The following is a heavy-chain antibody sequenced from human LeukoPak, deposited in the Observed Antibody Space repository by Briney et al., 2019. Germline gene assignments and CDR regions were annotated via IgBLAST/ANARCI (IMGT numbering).Heavy chain of an antibody. CDR2: ISRSGSTI. V-gene: IGHV3-48*03. Sequence: GGSLRLSCAASGFTFSSYEMNWVRQAPGKGLEWVSYISRSGSTIYYADSVKGRFTISRDNAKNSLYLQMNSLRAEDTAVYYCARDRKYYDSSRIGDYWGQGTLVTASS. CDR3: ARDRKYYDSSRIGDY. D-gene: IGHD3-22*01. J-gene: IGHJ4*02. CDR1: GFTFSSYE.